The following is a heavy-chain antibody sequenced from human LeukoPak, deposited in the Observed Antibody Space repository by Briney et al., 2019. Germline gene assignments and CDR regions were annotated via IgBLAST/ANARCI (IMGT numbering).Heavy chain of an antibody. Sequence: ASVKVSCKASGGTFTSYGISWVRQAPGQGLEWMGWISAYNGNTNYAQKLQGRVTMTTDTSTSTAYMELRSLRSDDTAVYYCARWAPPYGSGGGHYYYYMDVWGKGTTVTISS. D-gene: IGHD3-10*01. CDR1: GGTFTSYG. J-gene: IGHJ6*03. V-gene: IGHV1-18*01. CDR2: ISAYNGNT. CDR3: ARWAPPYGSGGGHYYYYMDV.